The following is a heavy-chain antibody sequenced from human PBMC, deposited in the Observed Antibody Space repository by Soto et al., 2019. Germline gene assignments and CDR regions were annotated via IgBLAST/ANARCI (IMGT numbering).Heavy chain of an antibody. CDR2: IYYSGTT. J-gene: IGHJ6*02. D-gene: IGHD3-22*01. Sequence: QLKLQESGPGLVKPSETLSLICTVSGGSITSSSYYWGWIRQPPGKGLEWIGSIYYSGTTKYNPSLMSLVTISVDTSKNQFSLMLSSVTAADTAVYFCARKEKGSYYYVSTGVDVWGQGTTVTVSS. CDR1: GGSITSSSYY. V-gene: IGHV4-39*01. CDR3: ARKEKGSYYYVSTGVDV.